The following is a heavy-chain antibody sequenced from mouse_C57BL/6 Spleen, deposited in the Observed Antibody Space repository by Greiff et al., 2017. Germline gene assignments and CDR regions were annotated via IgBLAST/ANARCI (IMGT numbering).Heavy chain of an antibody. V-gene: IGHV1-53*01. J-gene: IGHJ3*01. CDR3: ARSSTMVTRFAY. CDR2: INPSNGGT. CDR1: GYTFTSYW. D-gene: IGHD2-2*01. Sequence: QVQLQQPGTELVKPGASVKLSCKASGYTFTSYWMHWVKQRPGQGLEWIGNINPSNGGTNYNEKFKSKATLTVDKSSSTAYMQLSSLTSEDSAVXYCARSSTMVTRFAYWGQGTLVTVSA.